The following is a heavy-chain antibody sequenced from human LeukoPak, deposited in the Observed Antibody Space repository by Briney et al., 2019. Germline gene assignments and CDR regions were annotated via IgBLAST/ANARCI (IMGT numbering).Heavy chain of an antibody. J-gene: IGHJ3*02. CDR1: GFNFGTYW. CDR2: IKPDGSEK. CDR3: AREDDSSGYYSDAFDI. D-gene: IGHD3-22*01. V-gene: IGHV3-7*03. Sequence: GGSLRLSCAASGFNFGTYWMSWVRQAPGKGLEWVANIKPDGSEKHYVDSMKGRFTISRDNAKNSLYLQMNSLRAEDTAVYYCAREDDSSGYYSDAFDIWGQGTMLTVSS.